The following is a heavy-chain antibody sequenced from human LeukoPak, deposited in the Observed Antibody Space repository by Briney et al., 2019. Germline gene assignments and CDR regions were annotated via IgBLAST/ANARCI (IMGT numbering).Heavy chain of an antibody. Sequence: GGSLRLSCAASGFTFSSYEMNWVRQAPGKGLEWVSYISSSGSTIYYADSVKGRFTISRDNAKNSLYLQMNSLRAEDTAVYYCATKDDHGGRVYWGQGTLATVSS. D-gene: IGHD3-16*01. CDR2: ISSSGSTI. CDR3: ATKDDHGGRVY. CDR1: GFTFSSYE. J-gene: IGHJ4*02. V-gene: IGHV3-48*03.